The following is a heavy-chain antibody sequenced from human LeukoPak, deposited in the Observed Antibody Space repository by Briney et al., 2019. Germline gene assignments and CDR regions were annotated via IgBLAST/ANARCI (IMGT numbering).Heavy chain of an antibody. CDR2: MNPNSGNT. J-gene: IGHJ2*01. Sequence: ASVKVSCKASGYTFTSYDINWVRQATGQGLEWMGWMNPNSGNTGYAQKFQGRVTITRNTSISTAYMGLSSLRSEDTAVYYCARSKFGNWYFDLWGRGTLVTVSS. CDR3: ARSKFGNWYFDL. D-gene: IGHD3-10*01. CDR1: GYTFTSYD. V-gene: IGHV1-8*03.